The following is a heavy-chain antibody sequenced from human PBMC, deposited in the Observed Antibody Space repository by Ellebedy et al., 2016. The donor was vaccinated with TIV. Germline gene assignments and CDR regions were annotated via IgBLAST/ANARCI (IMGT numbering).Heavy chain of an antibody. CDR1: GLSFSNYW. V-gene: IGHV3-74*01. Sequence: GESLKISCAASGLSFSNYWMHWVRQAPGKGLVWVSRIIGDGSNTVYADSVKGRFTISRDNSKNTLYLQMNSLRAEDTAVYYCARIGAYCGGDCYSLYDYWGQGTLVTVSS. D-gene: IGHD2-21*02. J-gene: IGHJ4*02. CDR2: IIGDGSNT. CDR3: ARIGAYCGGDCYSLYDY.